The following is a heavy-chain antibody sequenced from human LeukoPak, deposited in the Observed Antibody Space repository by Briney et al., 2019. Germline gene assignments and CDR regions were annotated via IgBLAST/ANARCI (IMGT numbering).Heavy chain of an antibody. Sequence: GGSLRLSCAASGFTFSSYNIHWVRQAPGKGLEWVAVVWCDGNKKYYADSVKGRFTISRDNSNNTLFLQMNSLRAEDTAVYYCAREEYSSSWYLPFDFGGQGTLVTVSS. J-gene: IGHJ4*02. CDR3: AREEYSSSWYLPFDF. CDR2: VWCDGNKK. D-gene: IGHD6-13*01. V-gene: IGHV3-33*01. CDR1: GFTFSSYN.